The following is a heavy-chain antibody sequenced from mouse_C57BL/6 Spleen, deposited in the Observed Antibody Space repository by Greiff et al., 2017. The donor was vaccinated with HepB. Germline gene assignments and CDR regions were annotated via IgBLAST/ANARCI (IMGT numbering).Heavy chain of an antibody. CDR2: INPGSGGT. CDR1: GYAFTNYL. D-gene: IGHD1-1*01. CDR3: ARSDYYGSSYDY. V-gene: IGHV1-54*01. Sequence: QVQLQQSGAELVRPGTSVKVSCKASGYAFTNYLIEWVKQRPGQGLEWIGVINPGSGGTNYNEKFKGKATLTADKSSSTAYMQLSSLTSEDSAVYFCARSDYYGSSYDYWGQGTTLTVSS. J-gene: IGHJ2*01.